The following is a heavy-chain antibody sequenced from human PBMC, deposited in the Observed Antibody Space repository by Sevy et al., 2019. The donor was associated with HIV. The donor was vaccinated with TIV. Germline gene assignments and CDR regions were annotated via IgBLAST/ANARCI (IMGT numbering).Heavy chain of an antibody. CDR3: ARIGGSHRYFDN. CDR1: GYSISSGFY. D-gene: IGHD3-16*01. Sequence: SETLSLKCSVSGYSISSGFYWGWIRQSPGEGLEWIGSMHHTGGTFYTPSLKRRVTISLDTSKNQFSLKLTSMTAADTAIYYCARIGGSHRYFDNWGQGTLVTVSS. CDR2: MHHTGGT. V-gene: IGHV4-38-2*01. J-gene: IGHJ4*02.